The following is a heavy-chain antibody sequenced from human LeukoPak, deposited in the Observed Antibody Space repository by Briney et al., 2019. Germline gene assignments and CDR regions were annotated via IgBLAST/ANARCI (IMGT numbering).Heavy chain of an antibody. D-gene: IGHD3-10*01. CDR1: GDSVSGGSYS. Sequence: SETLSLTCTVSGDSVSGGSYSWAWIRQSPGKGLEWIGSVDYTGINFHTPSLKSRLTISVDTSKNQFSLNLSSVTAADTALYYCASHAPMAYYFDFWGQGTLVTVSS. V-gene: IGHV4-39*07. CDR2: VDYTGIN. CDR3: ASHAPMAYYFDF. J-gene: IGHJ4*02.